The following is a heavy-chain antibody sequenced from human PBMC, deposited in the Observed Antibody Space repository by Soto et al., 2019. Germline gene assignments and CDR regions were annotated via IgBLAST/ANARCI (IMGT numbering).Heavy chain of an antibody. V-gene: IGHV3-23*01. Sequence: GGSLRLSCAASGFTFSSYAMTWVRQAPGKGLEWVSSISGSGISTYYADSVKGRFTISRDNSKNTLYLQMNSLRAEDAAVYYCAKPAGSNAYYPNDYWGQGTLVTVSS. D-gene: IGHD3-16*01. CDR2: ISGSGIST. CDR3: AKPAGSNAYYPNDY. CDR1: GFTFSSYA. J-gene: IGHJ4*02.